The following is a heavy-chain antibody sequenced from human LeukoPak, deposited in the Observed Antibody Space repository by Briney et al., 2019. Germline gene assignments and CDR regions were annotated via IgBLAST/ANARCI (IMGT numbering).Heavy chain of an antibody. CDR2: IYSGGST. V-gene: IGHV3-53*01. CDR3: ARVGPGYYGSGSYPFDY. J-gene: IGHJ4*02. D-gene: IGHD3-10*01. Sequence: PGGSLRLSCAASGFTFSSYAMSWVRQAPGKGLEWVSVIYSGGSTYYADSVKGRFTISRDNSKNTLYLQMNSLRAEDTAVYYCARVGPGYYGSGSYPFDYWGQGTLVTVSS. CDR1: GFTFSSYA.